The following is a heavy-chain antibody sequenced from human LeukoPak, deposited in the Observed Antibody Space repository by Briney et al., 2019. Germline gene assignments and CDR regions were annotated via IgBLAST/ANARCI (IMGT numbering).Heavy chain of an antibody. CDR3: ARKSGSYYFFDY. CDR1: RFTFSNYW. V-gene: IGHV3-74*01. CDR2: IDSDGSRT. J-gene: IGHJ4*02. Sequence: TGGSLRLSCAASRFTFSNYWMHWVRQAPGKGLVWVSRIDSDGSRTSYADSVTGRFTISRDNAKNTLYLQMSSLRAEDTAVYYCARKSGSYYFFDYWGQGTLVTVSS. D-gene: IGHD1-26*01.